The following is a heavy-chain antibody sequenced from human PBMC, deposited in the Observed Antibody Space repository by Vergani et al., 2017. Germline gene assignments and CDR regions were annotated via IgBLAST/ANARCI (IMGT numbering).Heavy chain of an antibody. V-gene: IGHV4-59*01. CDR2: IYYSGST. CDR1: GGSISSYY. Sequence: QVQLQESGPGLVKPSETLSLTCTVSGGSISSYYWSWIRQPPGKGLEWIGYIYYSGSTNYNPSLKSRVTISVDTSKHQFSLKLSSVTAADTAVYYCASLITMVRGPIRGNAFDIWGQGTMVTVSS. J-gene: IGHJ3*02. CDR3: ASLITMVRGPIRGNAFDI. D-gene: IGHD3-10*01.